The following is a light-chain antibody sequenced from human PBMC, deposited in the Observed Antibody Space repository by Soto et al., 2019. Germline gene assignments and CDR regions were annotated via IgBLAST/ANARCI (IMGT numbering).Light chain of an antibody. Sequence: EIVLTQSPDTLSLSPGQRATLSCRASESISRDYLAWYQQRLGQAPRLLIYGASSGATGIPDRFSGSGSGTDFTLTISRLEPEDCAIYYCQQYGGVPYTFGQGTKLEIK. J-gene: IGKJ2*01. CDR1: ESISRDY. CDR2: GAS. CDR3: QQYGGVPYT. V-gene: IGKV3-20*01.